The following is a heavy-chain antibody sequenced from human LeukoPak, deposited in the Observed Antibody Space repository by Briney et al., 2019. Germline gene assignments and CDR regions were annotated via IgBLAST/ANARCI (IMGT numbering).Heavy chain of an antibody. D-gene: IGHD3-22*01. CDR2: INTNTGNP. CDR3: ARSNSYDGSGYYTS. J-gene: IGHJ5*02. Sequence: GASVKVSCKASGYTFTSYAMNWVRQAPGQGLEWMGWINTNTGNPAYAQGFTGRFVFSLDTSVSTAYLQISSLKAEDTAVYYCARSNSYDGSGYYTSWGQGTLVTVSS. CDR1: GYTFTSYA. V-gene: IGHV7-4-1*02.